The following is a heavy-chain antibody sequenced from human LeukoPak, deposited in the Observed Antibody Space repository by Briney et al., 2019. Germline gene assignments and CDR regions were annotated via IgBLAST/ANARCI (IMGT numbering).Heavy chain of an antibody. CDR1: GFTFSDYY. CDR2: ISGTGSTT. V-gene: IGHV3-11*04. Sequence: GGSLRLSCAVSGFTFSDYYMSWIRQAPGKGLEWVSYISGTGSTTYYADSVRGRFTISRDNAKNSLYLQMNSLRAEDTAVYYCASRYSPFDFWGQGTPVTVSS. J-gene: IGHJ4*02. D-gene: IGHD5-18*01. CDR3: ASRYSPFDF.